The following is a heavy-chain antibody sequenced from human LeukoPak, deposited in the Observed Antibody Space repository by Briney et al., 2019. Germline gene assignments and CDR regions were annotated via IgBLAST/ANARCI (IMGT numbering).Heavy chain of an antibody. Sequence: PSETLPLTCAVSGYSISSGSYWGWIRQPPGKGLEGIGGIYHSGSTYYNPSLKSRVTISVNTSKNQFSLKLSSVTAADTAVYYCARDTLDSGYPWAFDIWGQGTMVTVSS. J-gene: IGHJ3*02. D-gene: IGHD5-12*01. CDR1: GYSISSGSY. CDR3: ARDTLDSGYPWAFDI. CDR2: IYHSGST. V-gene: IGHV4-38-2*02.